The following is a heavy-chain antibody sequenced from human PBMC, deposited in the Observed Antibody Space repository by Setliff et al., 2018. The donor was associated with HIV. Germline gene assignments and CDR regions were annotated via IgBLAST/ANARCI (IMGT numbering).Heavy chain of an antibody. J-gene: IGHJ4*02. D-gene: IGHD3-3*01. CDR2: IYSGGST. V-gene: IGHV3-66*01. Sequence: PGGSLRLSCAASGFTVSGNYMSWVRPAPGKGPEWVSVIYSGGSTYYADSVKGRFTISRDNAKNSRYLQMNSLTAEDTAVYYCARDVSWRVRTYTDYWGQGALVTVSS. CDR1: GFTVSGNY. CDR3: ARDVSWRVRTYTDY.